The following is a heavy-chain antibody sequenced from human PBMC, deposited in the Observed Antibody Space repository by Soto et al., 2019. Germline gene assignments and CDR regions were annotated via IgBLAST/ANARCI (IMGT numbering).Heavy chain of an antibody. Sequence: QVQLVESGGGVVQPGRSLRLSCAASGFTFSSYGVHWVRQAPGKGLEWVAVIWYDGSNKYYADSVKGRFTISRDNSKNTLYLQMNSLRAEDTAVYYCARGNYDSSGYLDYWGQGTLVTVSS. V-gene: IGHV3-33*01. J-gene: IGHJ4*02. CDR2: IWYDGSNK. CDR1: GFTFSSYG. CDR3: ARGNYDSSGYLDY. D-gene: IGHD3-22*01.